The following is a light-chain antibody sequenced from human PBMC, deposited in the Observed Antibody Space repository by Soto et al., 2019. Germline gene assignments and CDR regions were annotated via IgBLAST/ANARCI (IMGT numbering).Light chain of an antibody. J-gene: IGKJ1*01. CDR3: QHYNSYSEA. Sequence: DIPMTQSPSTLSGSVGDRVTITCRASQTISSWLAWYQQKPGKAPKLLIYKASTLKSGVPSRFSGSGSGTEFTLTISSLQPDDFATYYCQHYNSYSEAFGQETEVEL. V-gene: IGKV1-5*03. CDR2: KAS. CDR1: QTISSW.